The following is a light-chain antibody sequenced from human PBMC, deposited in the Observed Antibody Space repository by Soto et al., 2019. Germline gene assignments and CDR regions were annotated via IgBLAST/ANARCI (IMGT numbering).Light chain of an antibody. J-gene: IGKJ5*01. CDR3: QQSYTSPTT. Sequence: DIQKPQYPSSLSAFLGDTFTINCLATDSIDRYLNWYQQKPGQAPRVLITAASTLESGVPSRFSGSGSGTDFTLTVNSLQAEEFATYYCQQSYTSPTTSGQGTRLEI. CDR1: DSIDRY. CDR2: AAS. V-gene: IGKV1-39*01.